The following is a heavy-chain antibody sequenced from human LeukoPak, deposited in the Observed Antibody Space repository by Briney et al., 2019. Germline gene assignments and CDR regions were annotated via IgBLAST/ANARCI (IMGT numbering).Heavy chain of an antibody. V-gene: IGHV3-30*04. CDR1: GFTFRGYD. J-gene: IGHJ4*02. Sequence: GGSLRLSCSASGFTFRGYDMHWVRQALGRGLEWVAVISYDGSNEYYADSVKGRFTISRDNSKDTLYLQMNNVRPEDTAVYYCARVYDILTGLPWRRYFDFWGQGTLVAVSS. CDR2: ISYDGSNE. D-gene: IGHD3-9*01. CDR3: ARVYDILTGLPWRRYFDF.